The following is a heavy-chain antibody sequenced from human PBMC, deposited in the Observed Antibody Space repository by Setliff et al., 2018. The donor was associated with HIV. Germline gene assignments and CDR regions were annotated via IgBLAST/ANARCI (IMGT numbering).Heavy chain of an antibody. D-gene: IGHD3-10*01. Sequence: SETLSLTCAVHGGTFSGFYWSWIRQPPGKGLERIGEINDDGSSNYNPSLKGRVAISVDTSKNQLSLNVTPVTAADTAVYYCARGSPRGHDYLNYWGQGTLVTVSS. CDR2: INDDGSS. CDR3: ARGSPRGHDYLNY. V-gene: IGHV4-34*01. CDR1: GGTFSGFY. J-gene: IGHJ4*02.